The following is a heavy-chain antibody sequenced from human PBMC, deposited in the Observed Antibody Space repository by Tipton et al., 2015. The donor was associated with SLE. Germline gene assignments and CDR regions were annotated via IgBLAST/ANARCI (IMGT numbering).Heavy chain of an antibody. V-gene: IGHV4-34*01. Sequence: TLSLTCAVYGGSFSGYYWSWIRQPPGKGLEWIGEINHSGSTNYNPSLKSRVTISVDTSKNQFSLKLSSVTAADTAVYYCARSSGLLYYFDYWGQGTLVTVPS. J-gene: IGHJ4*02. D-gene: IGHD6-19*01. CDR2: INHSGST. CDR3: ARSSGLLYYFDY. CDR1: GGSFSGYY.